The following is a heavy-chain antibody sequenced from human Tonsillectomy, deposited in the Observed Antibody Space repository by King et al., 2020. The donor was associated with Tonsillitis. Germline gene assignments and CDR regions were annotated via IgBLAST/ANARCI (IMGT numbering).Heavy chain of an antibody. CDR2: IYPDDSDA. CDR1: GYNFTTYW. CDR3: ARGEGFDFDY. Sequence: VQLVESGAEVKKPGESLKISCKVSGYNFTTYWIGWVRQMPGKGLEWMGIIYPDDSDARYSPSFQGQVSMSVDKSILTAYLQWSSLTASDTAIFYCARGEGFDFDYWGQGTLVTVSS. D-gene: IGHD3-16*01. J-gene: IGHJ4*02. V-gene: IGHV5-51*01.